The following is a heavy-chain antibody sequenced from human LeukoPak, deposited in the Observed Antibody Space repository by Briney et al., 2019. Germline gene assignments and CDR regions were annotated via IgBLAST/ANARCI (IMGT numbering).Heavy chain of an antibody. Sequence: SQTLSLTCAVSGGSISSGGYSWSWIRQPPGQGLEWIGYIYHSGSTYYNPSLKSRVTISVDRSKNQFSLKLSSVTAADTAVYYCAREGGGSSGHDAFDIWGQGTMVTVSS. CDR3: AREGGGSSGHDAFDI. D-gene: IGHD3-22*01. CDR2: IYHSGST. J-gene: IGHJ3*02. CDR1: GGSISSGGYS. V-gene: IGHV4-30-2*01.